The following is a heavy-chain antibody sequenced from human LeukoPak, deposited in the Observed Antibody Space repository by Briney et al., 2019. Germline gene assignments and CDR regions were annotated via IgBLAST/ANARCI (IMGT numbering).Heavy chain of an antibody. CDR1: GYSISSGYY. CDR2: IYHSGRT. J-gene: IGHJ4*02. V-gene: IGHV4-38-2*02. D-gene: IGHD5-12*01. CDR3: AGDGYSGSDAL. Sequence: DPSETLSLTCTVSGYSISSGYYWGWIRQPPGKGLEWIGSIYHSGRTYYNPSLKSRVTISVDTSQNQFSLKLSSVTAADTAVYYCAGDGYSGSDALWGQGTLVTVSS.